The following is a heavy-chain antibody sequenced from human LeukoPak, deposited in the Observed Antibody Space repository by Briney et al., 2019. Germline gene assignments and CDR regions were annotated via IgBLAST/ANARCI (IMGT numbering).Heavy chain of an antibody. CDR3: ARFGSSTWYKGAFVI. D-gene: IGHD6-13*01. CDR2: IVHSGNT. J-gene: IGHJ3*02. V-gene: IGHV4-34*12. Sequence: SETLSLTCAVYGGSFSGYYWSWIRQPPGKGLEWIGEIVHSGNTKYNPSLKSRVTISVDTSKNQFSLNLTSVTAADTAVYYCARFGSSTWYKGAFVIWGQGTMVTVAS. CDR1: GGSFSGYY.